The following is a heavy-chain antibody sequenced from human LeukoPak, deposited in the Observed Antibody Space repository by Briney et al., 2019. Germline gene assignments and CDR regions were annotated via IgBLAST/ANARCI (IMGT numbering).Heavy chain of an antibody. D-gene: IGHD5-24*01. CDR3: ARGGPLVATIRGGFDY. Sequence: SETLSLTCAVYGGSFSGYYWSWIRQPPGKGLEWIGEINHSGSTNYNPSLQSRVTISVDTSKNQFSLKLSSVTAADTAVYYCARGGPLVATIRGGFDYWGQGTLVTVSS. CDR1: GGSFSGYY. CDR2: INHSGST. J-gene: IGHJ4*02. V-gene: IGHV4-34*01.